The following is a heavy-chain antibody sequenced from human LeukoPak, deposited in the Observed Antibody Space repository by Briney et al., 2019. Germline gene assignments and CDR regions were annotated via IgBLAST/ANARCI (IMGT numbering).Heavy chain of an antibody. V-gene: IGHV3-74*01. CDR2: INSDGSST. Sequence: GGSLRLSCAASGFTFSSYWMHWVRQAPGKGLVWVSRINSDGSSTSYADSVKGRFTISRDNAKNTLYLQMNSLRAEDTAVHYCARDRGYSYAHPLDYWGQGTLVTVSS. CDR1: GFTFSSYW. D-gene: IGHD5-18*01. CDR3: ARDRGYSYAHPLDY. J-gene: IGHJ4*02.